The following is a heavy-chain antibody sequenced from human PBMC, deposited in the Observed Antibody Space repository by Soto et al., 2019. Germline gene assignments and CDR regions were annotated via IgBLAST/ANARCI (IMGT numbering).Heavy chain of an antibody. D-gene: IGHD2-15*01. J-gene: IGHJ4*02. CDR1: GFTFSSYA. CDR3: AKGQRDPPYIVVVVAATPSPFDY. V-gene: IGHV3-23*01. CDR2: ISGSGSST. Sequence: GGSLRLSCAASGFTFSSYAMSWVRQAPGKGLEWVSAISGSGSSTYYADSVKGRFSISRDNSKNTLFLQMTSLRAEDTAVYYCAKGQRDPPYIVVVVAATPSPFDYWGQGTLVTVSS.